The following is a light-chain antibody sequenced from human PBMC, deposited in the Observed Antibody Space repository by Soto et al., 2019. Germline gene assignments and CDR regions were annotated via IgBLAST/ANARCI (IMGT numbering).Light chain of an antibody. CDR3: QQYGRSPFT. V-gene: IGKV3-20*01. J-gene: IGKJ3*01. CDR1: QSVSSNY. CDR2: GAS. Sequence: ELVMTQSPGTLSLSPGDTATLSCRASQSVSSNYVAWFHQKPGQAPRLLIYGASSRATGVPDRFSASGSGTDFTLTISRLEPEDFAVYYCQQYGRSPFTFGPGTKVDIK.